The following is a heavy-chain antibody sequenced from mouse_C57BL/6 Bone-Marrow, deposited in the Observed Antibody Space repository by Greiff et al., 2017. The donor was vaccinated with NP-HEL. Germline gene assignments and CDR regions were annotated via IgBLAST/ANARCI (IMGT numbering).Heavy chain of an antibody. CDR1: GYTFTGYW. J-gene: IGHJ3*01. CDR3: ESGIFDWLAY. CDR2: ILPGSGGT. D-gene: IGHD1-1*01. V-gene: IGHV1-9*01. Sequence: QVQLKESGAELMKPGASVKLSCKATGYTFTGYWIEWVKQRPGHGLEWIGEILPGSGGTTYTEKFKGKATFTADTSSNTAYMQLSSLTTEDSAINYCESGIFDWLAYWGQGTLVTVSA.